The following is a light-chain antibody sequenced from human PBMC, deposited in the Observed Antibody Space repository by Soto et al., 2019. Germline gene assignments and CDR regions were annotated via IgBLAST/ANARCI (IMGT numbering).Light chain of an antibody. Sequence: EIGMTQSPATLSVSPGERATLSCRASQSVSSNLAWYQQKPGQAPRLLIYGASTRATGIPARFSGSGSGTEFTLTISSLQSEDFAVYYCQQYNNWPPFITFGQGTRLEIK. V-gene: IGKV3-15*01. CDR1: QSVSSN. J-gene: IGKJ5*01. CDR2: GAS. CDR3: QQYNNWPPFIT.